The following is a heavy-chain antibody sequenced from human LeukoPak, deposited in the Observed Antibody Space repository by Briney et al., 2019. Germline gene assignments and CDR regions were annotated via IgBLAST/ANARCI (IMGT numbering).Heavy chain of an antibody. CDR1: GSTFSDYY. Sequence: GGSLRLSCAASGSTFSDYYMSWIRQAQGKGLEWVSYISSSGSTIYCADSVKGRFTISRDNAKNSLYLQMNSLSAEDTAVYYCAREREVYCSSTSCRDYWGQGTLVTVSS. CDR2: ISSSGSTI. D-gene: IGHD2-2*01. V-gene: IGHV3-11*04. J-gene: IGHJ4*02. CDR3: AREREVYCSSTSCRDY.